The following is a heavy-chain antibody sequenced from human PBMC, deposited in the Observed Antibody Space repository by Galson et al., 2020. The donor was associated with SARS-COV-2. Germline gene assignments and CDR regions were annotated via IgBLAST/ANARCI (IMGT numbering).Heavy chain of an antibody. V-gene: IGHV3-48*03. CDR1: GFIFTNYE. D-gene: IGHD6-13*01. CDR3: ASPYLAAASFFGAFDL. J-gene: IGHJ3*01. CDR2: ISDSGTNI. Sequence: GGSLRLSCAASGFIFTNYEMNWVRQAPGKGLEWISYISDSGTNIYYADSVKGRFTISRDNTKNSVYLQMTSVRAEDMAVYYCASPYLAAASFFGAFDLWGRGTMVTVSS.